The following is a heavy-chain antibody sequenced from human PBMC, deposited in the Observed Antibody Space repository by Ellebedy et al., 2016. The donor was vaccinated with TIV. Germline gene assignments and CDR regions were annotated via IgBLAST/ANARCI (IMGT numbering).Heavy chain of an antibody. V-gene: IGHV4-34*01. J-gene: IGHJ6*02. D-gene: IGHD6-19*01. CDR2: IVHTGAT. Sequence: MPSETLSLTCAVSGGSLSGYYWSWIRQPPGKGLEWIGEIVHTGATNYNPSLKSRVSISQDTSKSQFSLQLSSVAAADTAGYYCARGRPAVVGALNYGLDVWGQGTTVTVSS. CDR1: GGSLSGYY. CDR3: ARGRPAVVGALNYGLDV.